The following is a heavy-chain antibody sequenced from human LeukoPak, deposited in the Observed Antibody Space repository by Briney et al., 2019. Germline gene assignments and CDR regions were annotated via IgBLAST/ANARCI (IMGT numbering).Heavy chain of an antibody. Sequence: GGSLRLSCAASGSTFSSYWMSWVRQAPGKGLEWVANIKQDGSEKYYVDSVKGRFTISRDNAKNSLYLQMNSLRAEDTAVYYCARSHWGGKYWGQGTLVTVSS. V-gene: IGHV3-7*01. CDR2: IKQDGSEK. J-gene: IGHJ4*02. CDR3: ARSHWGGKY. CDR1: GSTFSSYW. D-gene: IGHD7-27*01.